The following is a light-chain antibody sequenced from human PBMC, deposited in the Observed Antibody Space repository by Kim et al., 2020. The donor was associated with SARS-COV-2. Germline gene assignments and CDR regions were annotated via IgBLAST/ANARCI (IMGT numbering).Light chain of an antibody. CDR2: AAS. V-gene: IGKV1-5*01. CDR1: QCISDW. Sequence: DIQMTQSPSTLSASVGDRVTITCRASQCISDWLAWYQQKPGKAPKLLTYAASTLESGVPSRFSGSGSGTEFTLTISSLQPDDFATYYCQQYNSYPLTFGEGTKVEIK. J-gene: IGKJ4*01. CDR3: QQYNSYPLT.